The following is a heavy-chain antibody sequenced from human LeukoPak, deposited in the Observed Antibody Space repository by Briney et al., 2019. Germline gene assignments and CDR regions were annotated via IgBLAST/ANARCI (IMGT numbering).Heavy chain of an antibody. J-gene: IGHJ3*02. V-gene: IGHV3-48*03. Sequence: QAGGSLRLSCAASGFTFSSYEMNWVRQAPGKGLEWVSYISSSGSTIYYADSVKGRFTISRDNAKNSLYLQMNSLRAEDTAVYYCARERIDAFDIWGQGTMVTVSS. D-gene: IGHD2/OR15-2a*01. CDR1: GFTFSSYE. CDR2: ISSSGSTI. CDR3: ARERIDAFDI.